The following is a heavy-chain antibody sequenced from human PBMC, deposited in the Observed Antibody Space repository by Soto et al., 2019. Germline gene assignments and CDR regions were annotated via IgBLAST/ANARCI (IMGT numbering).Heavy chain of an antibody. CDR2: IYYSGST. CDR3: ARKADYYDSSGYYWAAFDI. V-gene: IGHV4-59*01. Sequence: KTSETLSLTCTVSGGSISSYYWSWIRQPPGKGLEWIGYIYYSGSTNYNPSLKSRVTISVDTSKNQFSLKLSSVTAADTAVYYCARKADYYDSSGYYWAAFDIWGQGTMVTVSS. CDR1: GGSISSYY. D-gene: IGHD3-22*01. J-gene: IGHJ3*02.